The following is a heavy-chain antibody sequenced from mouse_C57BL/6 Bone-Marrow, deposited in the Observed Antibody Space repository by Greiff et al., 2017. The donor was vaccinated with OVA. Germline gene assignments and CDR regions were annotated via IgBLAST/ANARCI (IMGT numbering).Heavy chain of an antibody. CDR1: GFTFSDYY. D-gene: IGHD2-3*01. CDR3: ASADAWFAY. V-gene: IGHV5-12*01. J-gene: IGHJ3*01. CDR2: ISNGGGST. Sequence: EVQRVESGGGLVQPGGSLKLSCAASGFTFSDYYMYWVRQTPEKRLEWVAYISNGGGSTYYPDTVKGRFTISRANAKNTLYLQMSRLKSEDTAMYYCASADAWFAYWGQGTRVTVSA.